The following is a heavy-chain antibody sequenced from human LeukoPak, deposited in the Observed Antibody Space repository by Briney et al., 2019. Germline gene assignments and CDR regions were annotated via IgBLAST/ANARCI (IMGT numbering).Heavy chain of an antibody. CDR3: ARDQMMYAFDI. Sequence: SETLSLTCTVSGGSIRNYYWSWIRQPPGKGLEWIGYIYYSGSTNYNPSLKSRVTISLDTSKNQFSLKLSSVTAADTAVYFCARDQMMYAFDIWGQGTMVTVSS. CDR2: IYYSGST. D-gene: IGHD3-16*01. J-gene: IGHJ3*02. V-gene: IGHV4-59*01. CDR1: GGSIRNYY.